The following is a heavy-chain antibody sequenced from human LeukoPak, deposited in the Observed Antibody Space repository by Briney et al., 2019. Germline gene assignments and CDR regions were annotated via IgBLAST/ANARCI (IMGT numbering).Heavy chain of an antibody. CDR2: MNPNSGNT. CDR1: GYTFTSYD. J-gene: IGHJ6*02. D-gene: IGHD3-22*01. CDR3: ARGLYDSSHYYYYGMDV. V-gene: IGHV1-8*01. Sequence: ASVKVSCKASGYTFTSYDINWVRQATGQGLEWMGWMNPNSGNTGYAQKFQGRVTMTRSTSISTAYMELSSLRSEDTAVYYCARGLYDSSHYYYYGMDVWGQGTTVTVSS.